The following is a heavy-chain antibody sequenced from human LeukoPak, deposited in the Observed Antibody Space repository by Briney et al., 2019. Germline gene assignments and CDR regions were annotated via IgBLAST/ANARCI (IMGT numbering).Heavy chain of an antibody. J-gene: IGHJ4*02. D-gene: IGHD3-9*01. CDR3: AREPDYYDILTGYNDPRYFDY. Sequence: LSLTCTVSGVSISSSNSYWGWIRQAPGKGLEWVSYISSSGSTIYHADSVKGRFTISRDNAKNSLYLQMNSLRAEDTAVYYCAREPDYYDILTGYNDPRYFDYWGQGTLVTVSS. CDR2: ISSSGSTI. V-gene: IGHV3-11*01. CDR1: GVSISSSNSY.